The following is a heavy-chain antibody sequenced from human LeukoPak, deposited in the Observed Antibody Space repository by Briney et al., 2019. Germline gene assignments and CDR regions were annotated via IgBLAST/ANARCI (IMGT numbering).Heavy chain of an antibody. CDR2: IYYSGST. J-gene: IGHJ3*02. CDR3: ARYDSSGYYSYDAFDI. Sequence: SETLSLTCTVSGGSISSYYWSWTRQPPGKGLEWIGYIYYSGSTNYNPSLKSRVTISVDTSKNQFSLKLSSVTAADTAVYYCARYDSSGYYSYDAFDIWGQGTMVTVSS. D-gene: IGHD3-22*01. CDR1: GGSISSYY. V-gene: IGHV4-59*08.